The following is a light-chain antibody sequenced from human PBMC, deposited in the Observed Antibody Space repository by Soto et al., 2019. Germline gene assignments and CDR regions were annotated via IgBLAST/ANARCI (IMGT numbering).Light chain of an antibody. CDR2: GNT. CDR1: SSNIGAGYD. V-gene: IGLV1-40*01. Sequence: QSVLTQPPSVSGAPGQRVTISCTASSSNIGAGYDVHWYQQLPGTAPKLLIYGNTNRPSGVPARFPGSKSGSSASLAITGLQAEDEPDYYCQSYDSSLSAWVFGGGTKLTVL. CDR3: QSYDSSLSAWV. J-gene: IGLJ3*02.